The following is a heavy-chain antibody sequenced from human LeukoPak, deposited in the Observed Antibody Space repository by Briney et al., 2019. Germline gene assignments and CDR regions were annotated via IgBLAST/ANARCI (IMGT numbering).Heavy chain of an antibody. CDR2: ISSSGSTI. D-gene: IGHD2-2*02. Sequence: GGSLRLSCAASGFTFSDYYMSWIRQAPGKGLEWVPYISSSGSTIYYADSVKGRFTISRDNAKNSLYLQMNSLRAEDTAVYYCARASWYQLLYEDDYWGQGTLVTVSS. CDR3: ARASWYQLLYEDDY. CDR1: GFTFSDYY. V-gene: IGHV3-11*01. J-gene: IGHJ4*02.